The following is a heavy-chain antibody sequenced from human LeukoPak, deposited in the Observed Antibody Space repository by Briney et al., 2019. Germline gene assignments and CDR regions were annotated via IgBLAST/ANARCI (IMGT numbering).Heavy chain of an antibody. J-gene: IGHJ6*02. CDR2: MNPNSGNT. CDR3: ARGEYDFWSGYIRGSYYYYGMDV. CDR1: GYTFTSYD. Sequence: GASVTVSCMASGYTFTSYDINWVRQATGQRLEWMGWMNPNSGNTGYAQKFQGRVTMTRNTSISTAYMELSSLRSEDTAVYYCARGEYDFWSGYIRGSYYYYGMDVWGQGTTVTVSS. V-gene: IGHV1-8*01. D-gene: IGHD3-3*01.